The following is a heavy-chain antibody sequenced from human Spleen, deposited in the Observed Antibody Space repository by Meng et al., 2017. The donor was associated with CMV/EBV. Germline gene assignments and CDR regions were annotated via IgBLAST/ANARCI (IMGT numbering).Heavy chain of an antibody. CDR1: GFTFSSYS. CDR3: ARAKDYRGGNWFDP. Sequence: ASGFTFSSYSINWVRQAQGKGLEWVSSISSISSYIYYADSVKGRFTISRDNAKNALYLQMNSLRAEDTAVYYCARAKDYRGGNWFDPWGQGTLVTVSS. J-gene: IGHJ5*02. V-gene: IGHV3-21*01. CDR2: ISSISSYI. D-gene: IGHD4-11*01.